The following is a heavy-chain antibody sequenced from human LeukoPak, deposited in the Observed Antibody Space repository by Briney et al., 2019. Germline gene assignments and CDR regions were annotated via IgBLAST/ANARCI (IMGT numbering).Heavy chain of an antibody. V-gene: IGHV3-23*01. Sequence: GGSLRLSCAASGFTFSSYAMSWVRQAPGKGLEWVSTISGSGGSTYYADSVKGRFTITRDNSKNTLYLQMNSLRAEDTAVYYCAKFLPTHIVVANYYFDYWGQGTLVTVSS. CDR3: AKFLPTHIVVANYYFDY. J-gene: IGHJ4*02. CDR1: GFTFSSYA. D-gene: IGHD2-21*01. CDR2: ISGSGGST.